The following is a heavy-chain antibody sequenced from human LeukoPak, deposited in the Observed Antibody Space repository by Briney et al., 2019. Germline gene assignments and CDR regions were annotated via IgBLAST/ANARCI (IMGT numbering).Heavy chain of an antibody. Sequence: GGSLRLSCAASGFTFSSYAMSWVRQAPRKGLEWVSAISGSGGRTYYADSVKGRFTISRDNAKNSLYLQMNSLRAEDTAVYYCARDEPGIAAAGVDYWGQGTLVTVSS. J-gene: IGHJ4*02. CDR1: GFTFSSYA. D-gene: IGHD6-13*01. V-gene: IGHV3-23*01. CDR3: ARDEPGIAAAGVDY. CDR2: ISGSGGRT.